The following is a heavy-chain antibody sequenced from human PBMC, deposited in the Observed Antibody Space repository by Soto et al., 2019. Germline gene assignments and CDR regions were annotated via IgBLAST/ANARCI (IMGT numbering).Heavy chain of an antibody. D-gene: IGHD2-21*02. CDR1: GGSISSGGYY. CDR3: ARVSYWGGDCQLNFDY. CDR2: IYYSGST. J-gene: IGHJ4*02. V-gene: IGHV4-31*03. Sequence: QVQLQESGPGLVKPSQTLSLTCTVSGGSISSGGYYWSWIRQHPGKGLEWIGYIYYSGSTYYNPSHKIRVTISVDTSKNQFSLKLSAVTAADTAVYYCARVSYWGGDCQLNFDYWGQGTLVTVSS.